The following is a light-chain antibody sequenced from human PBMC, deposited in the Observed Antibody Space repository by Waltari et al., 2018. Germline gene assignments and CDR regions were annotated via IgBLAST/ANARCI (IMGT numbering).Light chain of an antibody. CDR2: DAS. Sequence: EIVLTQSPATLFLSPGERATLSCRASQSVGRFLAWYQQKPGQAPRLLIYDASNRATGIPDRFSASGSGTDFTLTLSSLEPEDFAVYFCQQRSTWPYSFGQGTRLEIK. CDR3: QQRSTWPYS. J-gene: IGKJ2*03. CDR1: QSVGRF. V-gene: IGKV3-11*01.